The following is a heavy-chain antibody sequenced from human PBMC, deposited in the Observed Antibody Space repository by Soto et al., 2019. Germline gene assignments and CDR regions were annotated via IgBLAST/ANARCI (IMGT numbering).Heavy chain of an antibody. CDR1: GFTFSSYA. V-gene: IGHV3-23*01. CDR3: AKGYCSSTSCPRSYYYYYGMDV. Sequence: GGSLRLSCAASGFTFSSYAMSWVRQAPGKGLEWVSAISGSGGSTYYADSVKGRFTISRDNSKKPLYLQMNSLRAEDTAVYYCAKGYCSSTSCPRSYYYYYGMDVWGQGTTVTVSS. CDR2: ISGSGGST. J-gene: IGHJ6*02. D-gene: IGHD2-2*01.